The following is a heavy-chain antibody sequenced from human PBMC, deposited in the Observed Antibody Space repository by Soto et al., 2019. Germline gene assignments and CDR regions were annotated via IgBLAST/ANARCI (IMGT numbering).Heavy chain of an antibody. CDR3: ASLWAHRDIVTPAFDY. Sequence: SETLSLTCTVSGGSISSGGYYWSWIRQHPGKGLEWIGYIYYSGSTYYNPSLKSRVTITVDTSKNQFSLKLSSVTAADTAVYYCASLWAHRDIVTPAFDYWGQGTLVTVSS. D-gene: IGHD5-12*01. J-gene: IGHJ4*02. V-gene: IGHV4-31*03. CDR2: IYYSGST. CDR1: GGSISSGGYY.